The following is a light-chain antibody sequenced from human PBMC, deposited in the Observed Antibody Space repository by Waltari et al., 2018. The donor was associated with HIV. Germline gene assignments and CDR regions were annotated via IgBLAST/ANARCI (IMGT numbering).Light chain of an antibody. CDR1: SPNIGAGYD. Sequence: QSVLTQPPSVSGAPGQRVTISCTGTSPNIGAGYDVQWYPHLPGTAPKLLIYGNNNRPSGVPDRFSGSKSGTSASLAITGLQTDDEADYYCQSYDSSLSGWVFGGGTKLTVL. V-gene: IGLV1-40*01. CDR2: GNN. CDR3: QSYDSSLSGWV. J-gene: IGLJ3*02.